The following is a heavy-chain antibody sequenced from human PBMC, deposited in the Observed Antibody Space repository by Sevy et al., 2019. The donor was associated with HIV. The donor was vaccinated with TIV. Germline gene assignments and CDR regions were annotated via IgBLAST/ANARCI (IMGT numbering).Heavy chain of an antibody. D-gene: IGHD1-26*01. Sequence: GGSLRLSCAASGFTFINYNMNWVRQAPGKGLEWVSFISGSSNYIYYAESVKGRFIISRDNAKDTLFLQMNSLRADDTAAYYCARGPPDGSYDYFDSWGQGTLVTVSS. V-gene: IGHV3-21*06. CDR2: ISGSSNYI. CDR1: GFTFINYN. CDR3: ARGPPDGSYDYFDS. J-gene: IGHJ4*02.